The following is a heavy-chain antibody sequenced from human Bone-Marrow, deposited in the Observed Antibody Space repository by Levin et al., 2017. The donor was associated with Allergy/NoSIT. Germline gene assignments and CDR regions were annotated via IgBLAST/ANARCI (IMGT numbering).Heavy chain of an antibody. CDR2: ISSSGSTI. CDR3: ARRNCSGGSCYPTDAFDI. V-gene: IGHV3-48*03. J-gene: IGHJ3*02. D-gene: IGHD2-15*01. Sequence: GGSLRLSCAASGFTFSSYEMNWVRQAPGKGLEWVSYISSSGSTIYYADSVKGRFTISRDNAKNSLYLQMNSLRAEDTAVYYCARRNCSGGSCYPTDAFDIWGQGTMVTVSS. CDR1: GFTFSSYE.